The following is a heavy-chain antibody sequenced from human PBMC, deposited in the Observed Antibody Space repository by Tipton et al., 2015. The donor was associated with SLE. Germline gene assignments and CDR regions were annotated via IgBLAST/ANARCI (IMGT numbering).Heavy chain of an antibody. D-gene: IGHD2-21*02. CDR1: GASISSSSYY. V-gene: IGHV4-39*07. J-gene: IGHJ6*02. CDR3: ARGMVTWRGAIIGVDV. Sequence: GLVKPSGTLSLTCTVSGASISSSSYYWVWFRQPPGKGLEWTGSVYYSGTTSSNPSLKSRVTISIDTSKNQFSLKLTSVPAADTAVYYCARGMVTWRGAIIGVDVWGQGTTVNVSS. CDR2: VYYSGTT.